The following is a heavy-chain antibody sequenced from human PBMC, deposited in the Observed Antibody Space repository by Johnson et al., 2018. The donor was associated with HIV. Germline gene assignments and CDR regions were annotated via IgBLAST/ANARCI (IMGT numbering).Heavy chain of an antibody. CDR1: GFTFSSYA. J-gene: IGHJ3*02. D-gene: IGHD5-24*01. CDR2: VKQDGSEK. Sequence: VQFVESGGGVVRPGGSLRLSCAASGFTFSSYALHWVRQAPGKGLEWVANVKQDGSEKNYVDSVKGRFTISRDNSKNTLYLQMGSLRAEDMAVYYCARVGDGNNKNAFDIWGQGTMVTVSS. V-gene: IGHV3-7*01. CDR3: ARVGDGNNKNAFDI.